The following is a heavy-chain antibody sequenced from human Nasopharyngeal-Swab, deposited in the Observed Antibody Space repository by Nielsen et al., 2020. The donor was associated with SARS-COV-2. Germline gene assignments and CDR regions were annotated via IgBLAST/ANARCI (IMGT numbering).Heavy chain of an antibody. CDR1: GFTFSSCS. CDR2: ISSRSSNI. J-gene: IGHJ6*02. CDR3: ASSGYRLDYYSMDV. D-gene: IGHD5-18*01. Sequence: GESLKISCAASGFTFSSCSMNWVRQAPGKGLEWVSYISSRSSNIYYADSVKGRFTISRDNAKNSLYLQMNSLRDEDTAMYYCASSGYRLDYYSMDVWGQGTTVTVSS. V-gene: IGHV3-48*02.